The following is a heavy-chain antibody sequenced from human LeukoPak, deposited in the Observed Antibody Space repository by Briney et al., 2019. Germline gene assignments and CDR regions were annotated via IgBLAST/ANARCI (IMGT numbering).Heavy chain of an antibody. D-gene: IGHD3-16*02. CDR1: GYTFTSYG. V-gene: IGHV1-18*01. Sequence: VSVKVSCKASGYTFTSYGISWVRQAPGQGLEWMGWISAYNGNTNYAQKLQGRVTVTTDTSTSTAYMELRSPRSDDTAVYYCARDVITFGGVIVLFDYWGQGTLVTVSS. CDR3: ARDVITFGGVIVLFDY. J-gene: IGHJ4*02. CDR2: ISAYNGNT.